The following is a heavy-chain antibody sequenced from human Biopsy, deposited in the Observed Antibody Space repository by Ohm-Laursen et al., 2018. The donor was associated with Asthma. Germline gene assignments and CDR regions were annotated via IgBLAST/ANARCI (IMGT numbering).Heavy chain of an antibody. Sequence: SLRLSCTASGFSFSRYGMHWVRQAPGKGLEWVGVISKDASTQDYADSVKGRFTTARDNSKNTLDLQMNSLREEDTAVYYCVRDGTDDAFDIWGQGTVVSVSS. J-gene: IGHJ3*02. V-gene: IGHV3-30*03. CDR3: VRDGTDDAFDI. D-gene: IGHD1-1*01. CDR2: ISKDASTQ. CDR1: GFSFSRYG.